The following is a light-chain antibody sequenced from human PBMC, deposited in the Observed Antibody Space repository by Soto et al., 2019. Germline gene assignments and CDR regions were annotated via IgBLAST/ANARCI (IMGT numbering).Light chain of an antibody. CDR3: SSYTSSSTPYV. Sequence: QSALTQPASVSGSPGQSITISCTGTSSDVGGYNYVAWYQQHPVKAPKLIVYDVTSRPSGVSNRFSGSKSGNTASLTISGLQADDEADYHCSSYTSSSTPYVFGTGTKLTVL. CDR1: SSDVGGYNY. CDR2: DVT. J-gene: IGLJ1*01. V-gene: IGLV2-14*01.